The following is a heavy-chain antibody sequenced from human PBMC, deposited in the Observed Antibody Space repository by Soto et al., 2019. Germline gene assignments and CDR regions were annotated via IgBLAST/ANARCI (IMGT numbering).Heavy chain of an antibody. Sequence: PSETLSLTCTVSGGSISGSYWSWIRQPPGKGLEYIGYIYYTGSTNYNPSLKSRVTISVDTSKNQVYLKMTSVTAADTAVYFCTRLPCSSTSCWFDPWGQGTLVTVSS. J-gene: IGHJ5*02. CDR2: IYYTGST. V-gene: IGHV4-59*08. CDR3: TRLPCSSTSCWFDP. D-gene: IGHD2-2*01. CDR1: GGSISGSY.